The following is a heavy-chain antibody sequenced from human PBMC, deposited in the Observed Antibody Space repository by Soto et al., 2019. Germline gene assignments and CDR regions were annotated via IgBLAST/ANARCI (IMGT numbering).Heavy chain of an antibody. D-gene: IGHD6-19*01. Sequence: QVQLVQSGAEVKKPGASVKVSCKASGYTFSSYGISWVRQAPGQGLEWMGWISGYSGHTYYAQKFQGRVTMTADTTTHTLXRELRSLRSDDTAVYYCAREWDNKSEHSSGWYDDFWGQGTLVTVSS. J-gene: IGHJ4*02. V-gene: IGHV1-18*01. CDR1: GYTFSSYG. CDR2: ISGYSGHT. CDR3: AREWDNKSEHSSGWYDDF.